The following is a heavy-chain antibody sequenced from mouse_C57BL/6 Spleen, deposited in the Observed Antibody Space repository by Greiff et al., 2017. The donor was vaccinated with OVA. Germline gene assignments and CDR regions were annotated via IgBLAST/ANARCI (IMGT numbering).Heavy chain of an antibody. Sequence: EVQRVESGAELVKPGASVKLSCTASGFNIKDSYMHWVKQRTEQGLEWIGRIDPEDGETKYAPKFQGKATITADTSSNTAYLQLSSLTSEDTAVYYCARSGIWGLPYFDYWGQGTTLTVSS. CDR3: ARSGIWGLPYFDY. CDR1: GFNIKDSY. J-gene: IGHJ2*01. V-gene: IGHV14-2*01. D-gene: IGHD3-1*01. CDR2: IDPEDGET.